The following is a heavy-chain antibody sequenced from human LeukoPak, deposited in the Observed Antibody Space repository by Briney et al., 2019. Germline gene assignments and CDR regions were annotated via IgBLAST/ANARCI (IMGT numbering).Heavy chain of an antibody. CDR3: ASLETYYYDSSGSPLGAFDI. CDR2: IYYSGST. Sequence: PSEALSLTCTVSGGSISSYYWRWIRQPPGKELEGMEYIYYSGSTNYNPSLKSRVTISVDTSKNQFSLMLSSVTAADTAVYYCASLETYYYDSSGSPLGAFDIWGQGTMVTVSS. D-gene: IGHD3-22*01. J-gene: IGHJ3*02. V-gene: IGHV4-59*08. CDR1: GGSISSYY.